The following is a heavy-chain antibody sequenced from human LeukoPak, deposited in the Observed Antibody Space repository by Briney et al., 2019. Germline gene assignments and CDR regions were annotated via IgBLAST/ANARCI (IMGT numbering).Heavy chain of an antibody. Sequence: PGGSLRLSCAASGFTFSSYSKNWVRQAPGKGLEWVSSISSSSSYIYYADSVKGRFTISRDNAKNSLYLQMNSLRAEDTAVYYCARVLRKDYDILTGYYPGFDYWGQGTLVTVSS. CDR3: ARVLRKDYDILTGYYPGFDY. D-gene: IGHD3-9*01. V-gene: IGHV3-21*01. CDR1: GFTFSSYS. CDR2: ISSSSSYI. J-gene: IGHJ4*02.